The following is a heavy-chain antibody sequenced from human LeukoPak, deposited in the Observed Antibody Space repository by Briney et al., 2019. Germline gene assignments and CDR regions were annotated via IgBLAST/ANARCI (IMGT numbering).Heavy chain of an antibody. V-gene: IGHV3-43*02. CDR2: INRDGSDK. J-gene: IGHJ4*02. Sequence: GGSLRLSCAASGFTFDDYAMNWVRQAPGKGLEWVSNINRDGSDKYYADSVKGRFTISRDNTKNSLYLQMNSLRTEDTALYYWAKVAVDYYDSSGIKGGLGYWGQGTLVTVSS. CDR1: GFTFDDYA. CDR3: AKVAVDYYDSSGIKGGLGY. D-gene: IGHD3-22*01.